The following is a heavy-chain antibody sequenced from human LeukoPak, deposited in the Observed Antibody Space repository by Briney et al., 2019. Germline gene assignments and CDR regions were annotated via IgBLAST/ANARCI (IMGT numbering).Heavy chain of an antibody. CDR1: GLTLSRSW. D-gene: IGHD2/OR15-2a*01. CDR3: ARDLFLWGAFDI. J-gene: IGHJ3*02. CDR2: ISSSGSTI. V-gene: IGHV3-48*03. Sequence: GGSLRLSCAGSGLTLSRSWMSWVRQAPGKGLEWVSYISSSGSTIYYADSVKGRFTISRDNVKKSLYLQMNSLRAEDTAVYYCARDLFLWGAFDIWGQGTMVTVSS.